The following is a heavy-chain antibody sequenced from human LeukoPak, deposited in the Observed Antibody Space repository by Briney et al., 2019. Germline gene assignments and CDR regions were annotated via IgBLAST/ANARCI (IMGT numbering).Heavy chain of an antibody. CDR1: GFTFSSFE. D-gene: IGHD6-6*01. V-gene: IGHV3-48*03. CDR2: ISTSGSTL. Sequence: QTGGSLRLSCAASGFTFSSFEMNWVRQAPGKGLEWVSYISTSGSTLDYADSVKGRFTISRDNAKNSLYMQMNSLRAEDTAVYYCARDSARRESSSRHYYYGMDVWGKGTTVTVSS. CDR3: ARDSARRESSSRHYYYGMDV. J-gene: IGHJ6*04.